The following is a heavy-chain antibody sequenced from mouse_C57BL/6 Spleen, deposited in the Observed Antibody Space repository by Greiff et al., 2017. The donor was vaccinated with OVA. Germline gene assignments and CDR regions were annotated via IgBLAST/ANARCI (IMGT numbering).Heavy chain of an antibody. V-gene: IGHV1-55*01. J-gene: IGHJ3*01. CDR1: GYTFTSYW. CDR3: ARSGYYGSSYGFAY. D-gene: IGHD1-1*01. Sequence: QVQLQQSGAELVKPGASVKMSCKASGYTFTSYWITWVKQRPGQGLEWIGDIYPGSGSTNYNEKFKSKATLTVDTSSSTAYMQLSSLTSEDSAVYYCARSGYYGSSYGFAYWGQGTLVTVSA. CDR2: IYPGSGST.